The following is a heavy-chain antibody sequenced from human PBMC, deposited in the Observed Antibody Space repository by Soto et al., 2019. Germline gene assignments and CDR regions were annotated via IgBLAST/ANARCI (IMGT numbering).Heavy chain of an antibody. CDR1: GYTFTSYG. J-gene: IGHJ6*02. CDR3: ARDRGYSGYEGYYYYGMDV. D-gene: IGHD5-12*01. Sequence: VKVSCKASGYTFTSYGISWVRQAPGQGLEWMGWISAYNGNTNYAQKLQGRVTMTTDTSTSTAYMELRSLRSDDTAVYYCARDRGYSGYEGYYYYGMDVWGQGTTVTVSS. V-gene: IGHV1-18*04. CDR2: ISAYNGNT.